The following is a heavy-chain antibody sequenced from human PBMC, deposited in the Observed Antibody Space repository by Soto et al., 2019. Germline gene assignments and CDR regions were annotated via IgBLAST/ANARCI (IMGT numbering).Heavy chain of an antibody. CDR2: ISYDGSNK. CDR1: GFTFSSYA. Sequence: GSLRLSCAASGFTFSSYAMHWVRQAPGKGLEWVAVISYDGSNKYYADSVKGRFTISRDNSKNTLYLQMNSLRAEDTAVYYCARDLRDGGYWGQGPLVTVSS. CDR3: ARDLRDGGY. J-gene: IGHJ4*02. D-gene: IGHD4-17*01. V-gene: IGHV3-30-3*01.